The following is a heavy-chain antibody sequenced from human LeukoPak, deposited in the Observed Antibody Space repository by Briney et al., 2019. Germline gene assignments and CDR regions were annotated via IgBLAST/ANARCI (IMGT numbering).Heavy chain of an antibody. V-gene: IGHV1-2*02. CDR3: ASSYWNLDAFDI. CDR2: INPNSGGT. Sequence: ASVKVSCKASGYTFTGYYMHWVRQAPGQGLEWMGWINPNSGGTNYAQKFQGRVTMTKDTSISTAYMELSRLRSDDTAVYYCASSYWNLDAFDIWGQGTMVTVSS. J-gene: IGHJ3*02. CDR1: GYTFTGYY. D-gene: IGHD1-7*01.